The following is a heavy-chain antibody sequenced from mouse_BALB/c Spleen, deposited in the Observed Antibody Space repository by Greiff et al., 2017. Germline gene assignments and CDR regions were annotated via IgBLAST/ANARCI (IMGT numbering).Heavy chain of an antibody. CDR3: ATPLYYYGSSFYAMDY. D-gene: IGHD1-1*01. J-gene: IGHJ4*01. V-gene: IGHV3-8*02. CDR1: GDSITSGY. Sequence: DVQLQESGPSLVKPSQTLSLTCSVTGDSITSGYWNWIRKFPGNKLEYMGYISYSGSTYYNPSLKSRISITRDTSKNQYYLQLNSVTTEDTATYYCATPLYYYGSSFYAMDYWGQGTSVTVSS. CDR2: ISYSGST.